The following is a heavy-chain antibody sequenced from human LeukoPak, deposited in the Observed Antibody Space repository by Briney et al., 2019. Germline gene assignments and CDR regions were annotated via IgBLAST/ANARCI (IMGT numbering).Heavy chain of an antibody. D-gene: IGHD1-1*01. Sequence: ASVKVSCKASGGTFSSYAISWVRQAPGQGLEWMGGIIPIFGTANYAQKFQGRVTITADESTSTAYMELSSLRSEDTAVYYCARARGQLETTVDYYYYMDVWGKGTTVTVS. CDR3: ARARGQLETTVDYYYYMDV. CDR2: IIPIFGTA. CDR1: GGTFSSYA. V-gene: IGHV1-69*01. J-gene: IGHJ6*03.